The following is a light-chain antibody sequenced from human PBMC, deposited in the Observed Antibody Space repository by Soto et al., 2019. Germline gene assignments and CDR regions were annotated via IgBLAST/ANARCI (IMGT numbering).Light chain of an antibody. V-gene: IGKV1-5*01. CDR3: QQYNSYSPEA. CDR1: QSIRKW. J-gene: IGKJ1*01. CDR2: DAS. Sequence: DIQMTQSPSTLSASVGDRVTITCRASQSIRKWLAWYQQKPGKAPNLLIYDASSLESGVPSRFSGSGSGTEFTLTITSLQPDDFATYYCQQYNSYSPEAFGQGTKVDIK.